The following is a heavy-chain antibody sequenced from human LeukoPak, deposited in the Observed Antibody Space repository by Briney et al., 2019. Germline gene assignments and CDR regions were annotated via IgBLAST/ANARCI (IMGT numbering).Heavy chain of an antibody. Sequence: SETLSLTCAVSGGSISSSSYYWGWIRQPPGKGLEWIGSIYYSGSTYYNPSLKSRVTISVDTSKNQFSLKLSSVTAADTAVYYCARDKNVLLWFGERDLGSYFDYWGQGTLVTVSS. J-gene: IGHJ4*02. D-gene: IGHD3-10*01. V-gene: IGHV4-39*07. CDR3: ARDKNVLLWFGERDLGSYFDY. CDR1: GGSISSSSYY. CDR2: IYYSGST.